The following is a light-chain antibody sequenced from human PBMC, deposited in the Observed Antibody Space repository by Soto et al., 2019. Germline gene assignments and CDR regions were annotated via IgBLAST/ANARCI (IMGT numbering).Light chain of an antibody. CDR1: SSNIGRNT. J-gene: IGLJ2*01. Sequence: QSVPTQPPSASGTPGQRVTISCSGSSSNIGRNTVNWYQHVPGTAPKLLIYSNNQQPSGVPDRFSGSKSGTSASLAISGLQSEDEADYYCATWDDSLNGVVFGGGTKLTVL. CDR2: SNN. V-gene: IGLV1-44*01. CDR3: ATWDDSLNGVV.